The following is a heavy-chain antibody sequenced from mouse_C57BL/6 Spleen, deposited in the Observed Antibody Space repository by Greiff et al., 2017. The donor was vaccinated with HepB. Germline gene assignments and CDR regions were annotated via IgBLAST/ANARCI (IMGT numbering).Heavy chain of an antibody. Sequence: QVQLQQSGPGLVAPSQSLSITCTVSGFSLTSYGVDWVRQSPGKGLEWLGVIWGVGSTNYNSALKSRLSISKDNSKSQVFLKMNSLQTDDTAMYYCASDRGVTRFAYWGQGTLVTVSA. D-gene: IGHD2-2*01. CDR2: IWGVGST. CDR3: ASDRGVTRFAY. J-gene: IGHJ3*01. V-gene: IGHV2-6*01. CDR1: GFSLTSYG.